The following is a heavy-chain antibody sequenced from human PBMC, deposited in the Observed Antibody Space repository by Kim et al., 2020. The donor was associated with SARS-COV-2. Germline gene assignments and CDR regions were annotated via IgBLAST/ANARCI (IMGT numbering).Heavy chain of an antibody. D-gene: IGHD2-2*02. Sequence: THKPSLKSRVTISVEQSKNQFARKLSSVSAAVTAVYYCARDNTHRAWFDPWGQGTLVTVSS. CDR3: ARDNTHRAWFDP. J-gene: IGHJ5*02. V-gene: IGHV4-4*02.